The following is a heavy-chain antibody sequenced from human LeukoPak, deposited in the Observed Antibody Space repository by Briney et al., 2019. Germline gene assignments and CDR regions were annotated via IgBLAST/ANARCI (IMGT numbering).Heavy chain of an antibody. Sequence: SETLSLTCTVSGGSISSGSYYWSWIRQPAGKGLEWIGRMYTSGSTNYNPSLKSRVTISVDTSKNQFSLKLSSVTAADTAVYYCARGIRGVMGNWFDPWGQGTLVTVSS. J-gene: IGHJ5*02. D-gene: IGHD3-10*01. V-gene: IGHV4-61*02. CDR1: GGSISSGSYY. CDR3: ARGIRGVMGNWFDP. CDR2: MYTSGST.